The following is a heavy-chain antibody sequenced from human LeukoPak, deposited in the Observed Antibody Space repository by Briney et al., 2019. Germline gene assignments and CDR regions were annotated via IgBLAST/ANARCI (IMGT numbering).Heavy chain of an antibody. Sequence: SETLSLTCAVSGYSISSGYYCGWIRQPPGKGLEWIGSIYHSGSTYYNPSLKSRVTISVDTSKNQFSLKLSSVTAADTAVYYCARHSTSRTTDAFDIWGQGTMVTVSS. CDR3: ARHSTSRTTDAFDI. CDR1: GYSISSGYY. D-gene: IGHD1-14*01. V-gene: IGHV4-38-2*01. CDR2: IYHSGST. J-gene: IGHJ3*02.